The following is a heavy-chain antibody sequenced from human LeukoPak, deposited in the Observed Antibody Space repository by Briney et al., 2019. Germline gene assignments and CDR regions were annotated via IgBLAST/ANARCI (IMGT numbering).Heavy chain of an antibody. CDR3: AKSEGGWFDP. CDR2: INHSGST. CDR1: GGSFSGYY. J-gene: IGHJ5*02. V-gene: IGHV4-34*01. Sequence: KPSETLSLTCAVYGGSFSGYYWSWIRQPPGKGLEWIGEINHSGSTNNNPSLKSRVTISVDTSKNQFSLKLSSVTAADTAVYYCAKSEGGWFDPWGQGTLVTVFS. D-gene: IGHD3-16*01.